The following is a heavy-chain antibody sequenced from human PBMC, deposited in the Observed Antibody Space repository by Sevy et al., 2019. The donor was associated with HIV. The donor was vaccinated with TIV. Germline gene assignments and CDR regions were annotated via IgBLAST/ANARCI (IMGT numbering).Heavy chain of an antibody. Sequence: SETLSLTCAVHYGSFSGYYWNWIRQVPGKGLEWIGEINESGITYYNPSLKSRVTISVDTSKKQVSLKLKSETAVDSAVYFCARSPPVVVVPGAPSWFDPWGQGTLVTVSS. CDR3: ARSPPVVVVPGAPSWFDP. J-gene: IGHJ5*02. CDR1: YGSFSGYY. D-gene: IGHD2-2*01. CDR2: INESGIT. V-gene: IGHV4-34*01.